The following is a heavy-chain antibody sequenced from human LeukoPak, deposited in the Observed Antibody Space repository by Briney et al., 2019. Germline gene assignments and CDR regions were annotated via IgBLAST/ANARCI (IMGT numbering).Heavy chain of an antibody. D-gene: IGHD6-13*01. CDR3: ATSGDRLSPYSSSWYYFDY. Sequence: ASVKVSCKVSGYTLTELSMHWVRQAPGKGHEWMGGFDPEDGETIYAQKFQGRVTMTEDTSTDTAYMELSSLRSEDTAVYYCATSGDRLSPYSSSWYYFDYWGQGTLVTVSS. J-gene: IGHJ4*02. CDR1: GYTLTELS. V-gene: IGHV1-24*01. CDR2: FDPEDGET.